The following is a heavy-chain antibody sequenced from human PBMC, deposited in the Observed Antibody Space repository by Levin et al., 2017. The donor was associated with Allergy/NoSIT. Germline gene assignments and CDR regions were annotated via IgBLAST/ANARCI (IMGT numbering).Heavy chain of an antibody. V-gene: IGHV3-33*01. CDR1: GFTFSSYG. CDR2: IWYDGSNK. D-gene: IGHD5-12*01. Sequence: GESLKISCAASGFTFSSYGMHWVRQAPGKGLEWVAVIWYDGSNKYYADSVKGRFTISRDNSKNTLYLQMNSLRAEDTAVYYCARETLTPLVAEYFDYWGQGTLVTVSS. J-gene: IGHJ4*02. CDR3: ARETLTPLVAEYFDY.